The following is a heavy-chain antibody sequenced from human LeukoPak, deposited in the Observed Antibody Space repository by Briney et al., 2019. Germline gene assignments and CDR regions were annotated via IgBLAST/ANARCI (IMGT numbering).Heavy chain of an antibody. CDR3: ARGASGYYNGVDY. D-gene: IGHD3-22*01. J-gene: IGHJ4*02. CDR2: IYYSGST. V-gene: IGHV4-39*07. Sequence: KPSETLSLTCTVSGGSISSSSYYWGWIRQPPGKGLEWIGSIYYSGSTYYNPSLKGRVTISVDTSKNQFSLKLSSVTAADTAVYYCARGASGYYNGVDYWGQGTLVTVSS. CDR1: GGSISSSSYY.